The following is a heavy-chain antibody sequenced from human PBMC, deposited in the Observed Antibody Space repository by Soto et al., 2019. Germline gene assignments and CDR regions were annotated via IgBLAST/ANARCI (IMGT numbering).Heavy chain of an antibody. CDR3: ARLSPTRYYDSSGYYSVPDY. CDR2: ISYSGST. D-gene: IGHD3-22*01. CDR1: GGSISSSSYY. J-gene: IGHJ4*02. V-gene: IGHV4-39*01. Sequence: SETLSLLCTVSGGSISSSSYYWGWIRQPPGKGLEWIGSISYSGSTYYNPSLKSRVTISVATSKNQFSLKLSSVTAADTAVYYCARLSPTRYYDSSGYYSVPDYWGQGTLVTVSS.